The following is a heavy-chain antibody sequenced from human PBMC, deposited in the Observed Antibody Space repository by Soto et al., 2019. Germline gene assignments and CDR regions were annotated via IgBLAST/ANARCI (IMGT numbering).Heavy chain of an antibody. J-gene: IGHJ5*02. CDR1: SGCITDYV. CDR2: LFSGGGT. V-gene: IGHV4-59*01. CDR3: ARTPGNGWSHWFDP. Sequence: SETLSLTCSVSSGCITDYVWSWIRQSPGERLEWIGSLFSGGGTDYNPSLRSRVTISLDSSKKQFSPNLDSMTAADTAVYYRARTPGNGWSHWFDPWGQGSPVTVSS. D-gene: IGHD6-19*01.